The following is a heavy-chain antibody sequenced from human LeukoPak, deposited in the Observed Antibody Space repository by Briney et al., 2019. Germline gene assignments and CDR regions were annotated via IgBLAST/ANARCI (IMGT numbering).Heavy chain of an antibody. CDR3: AREPEYSSSWFYFDY. V-gene: IGHV3-48*01. CDR1: GFTFSSYS. Sequence: GGSLRLSCAAPGFTFSSYSMNWVRQAPGKGLEWVSYIGSSSSTIYYADSVKGRFTISRDNAKNSLYLQMNSLRAEDTAVYYCAREPEYSSSWFYFDYWGQGTLVTVSS. J-gene: IGHJ4*02. CDR2: IGSSSSTI. D-gene: IGHD6-13*01.